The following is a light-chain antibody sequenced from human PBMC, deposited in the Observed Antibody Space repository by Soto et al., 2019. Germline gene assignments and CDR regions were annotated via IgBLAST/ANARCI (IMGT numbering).Light chain of an antibody. CDR1: QSVSSN. J-gene: IGKJ2*01. V-gene: IGKV3-15*01. Sequence: EIVMTQSPATLSVSPGERATLSCRASQSVSSNLAWYQQKPGQAPRLHIYGASTRATGIPARFSVSGSGTEFTLTISSLQSEDFAVYYCQQYNNWQTFGQGTKLEIK. CDR2: GAS. CDR3: QQYNNWQT.